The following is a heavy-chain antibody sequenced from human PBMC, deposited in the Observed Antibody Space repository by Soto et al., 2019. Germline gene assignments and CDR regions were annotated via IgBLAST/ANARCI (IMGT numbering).Heavy chain of an antibody. CDR1: GYTFTSYY. J-gene: IGHJ5*02. CDR2: ISPCGGST. CDR3: ADFRHP. Sequence: GASVKVSCKASGYTFTSYYFHWVRQAPGQGLEWMGRISPCGGSTTYAQKFQGGVTMTTDTSTSTVYMELSSLRSEDTAVYYCADFRHPWGQGTLVTVSS. V-gene: IGHV1-46*01.